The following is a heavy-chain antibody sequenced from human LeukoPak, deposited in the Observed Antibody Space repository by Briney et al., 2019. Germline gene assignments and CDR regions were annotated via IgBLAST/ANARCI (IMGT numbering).Heavy chain of an antibody. CDR3: ARDYYDYIWGSYRYMDY. J-gene: IGHJ4*02. CDR1: VYTFTSYG. Sequence: ASVTVSRQASVYTFTSYGISWVRQAPGQGLEWVGWISAYNGNTNYSQKLQGRVTMTTDTSTSTAYMELRSLRSDDTAVYYCARDYYDYIWGSYRYMDYWGQGTLVTVSS. D-gene: IGHD3-16*02. V-gene: IGHV1-18*01. CDR2: ISAYNGNT.